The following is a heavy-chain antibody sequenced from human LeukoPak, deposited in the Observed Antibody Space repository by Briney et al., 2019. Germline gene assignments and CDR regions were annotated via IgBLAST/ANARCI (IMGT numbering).Heavy chain of an antibody. CDR1: GVSMSSNNW. J-gene: IGHJ4*02. Sequence: SGTLSLTCAVSGVSMSSNNWWSWVRQPPGKGLEWIGEIHESGSTNYNPSPKSRVTISVDKSKDQFSLKLSSVTAADTAVYYCARHEGFSQKDWGQGTRVTVS. CDR3: ARHEGFSQKD. V-gene: IGHV4-4*02. CDR2: IHESGST.